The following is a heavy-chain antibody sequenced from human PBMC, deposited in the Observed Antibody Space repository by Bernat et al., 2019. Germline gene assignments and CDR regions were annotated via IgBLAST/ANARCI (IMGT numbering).Heavy chain of an antibody. CDR2: INAGNGNT. Sequence: QVQLVQSGAEVKKPGASVKVSCKASGYTFTSYAMHWVRQAPGQRLEWMGWINAGNGNTKYSQKFQGRVTITRDTSASTAYMELSSLRSEDTAVYYCAGSYGDYNYYYYSMDVWGQWTTVTVSS. CDR1: GYTFTSYA. D-gene: IGHD4-17*01. V-gene: IGHV1-3*01. CDR3: AGSYGDYNYYYYSMDV. J-gene: IGHJ6*02.